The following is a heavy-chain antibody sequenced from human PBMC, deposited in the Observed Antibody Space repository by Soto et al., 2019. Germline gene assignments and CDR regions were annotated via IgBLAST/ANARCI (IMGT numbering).Heavy chain of an antibody. CDR3: ATTGAPRYRSGSPAGWFDP. Sequence: QVQLVQSGAEVKKPGASVKVSCKASGYTFTSYGISWVRQAPGQGLEWMGWISAYNGNTNYAQKLQGRVTMTTDTSTSTEHPERSSLRSDDTAVYYSATTGAPRYRSGSPAGWFDPWGQGTLVTVSS. CDR1: GYTFTSYG. J-gene: IGHJ5*02. CDR2: ISAYNGNT. V-gene: IGHV1-18*01. D-gene: IGHD3-10*01.